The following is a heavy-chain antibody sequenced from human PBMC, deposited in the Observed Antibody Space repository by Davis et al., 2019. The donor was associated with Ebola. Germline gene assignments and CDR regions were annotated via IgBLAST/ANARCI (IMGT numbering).Heavy chain of an antibody. CDR1: GFTFSDYY. CDR2: ISSSSSYT. CDR3: ARKYSSRRHPYYYGMDV. J-gene: IGHJ6*02. V-gene: IGHV3-11*06. D-gene: IGHD6-13*01. Sequence: GESLKISCAASGFTFSDYYMSWIRQAPGKGLEWVSYISSSSSYTNYADSVKGRFTISRDNAKKSLYLKMNSLRAEDTAVYYCARKYSSRRHPYYYGMDVWGQGTTVTVSS.